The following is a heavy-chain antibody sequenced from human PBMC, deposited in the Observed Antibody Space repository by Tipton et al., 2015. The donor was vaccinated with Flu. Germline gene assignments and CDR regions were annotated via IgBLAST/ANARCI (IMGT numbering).Heavy chain of an antibody. CDR2: IYTTGST. CDR3: ARIYYYGSGDYYLDS. V-gene: IGHV4-61*02. D-gene: IGHD3-10*01. J-gene: IGHJ4*02. CDR1: GGSISSGSYY. Sequence: TLSLTCTVSGGSISSGSYYWSWIRQPAGKGLEWIGRIYTTGSTNYNPSPKSRVTISADTSKNKFSLELRSVTAAGTAVYYCARIYYYGSGDYYLDSWGQGTLVTVSS.